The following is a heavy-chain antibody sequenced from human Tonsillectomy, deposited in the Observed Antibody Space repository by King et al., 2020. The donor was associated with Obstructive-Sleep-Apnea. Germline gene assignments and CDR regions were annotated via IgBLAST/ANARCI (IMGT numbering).Heavy chain of an antibody. CDR3: ARQNIVAPGAWFDP. D-gene: IGHD5-12*01. V-gene: IGHV6-1*01. CDR2: TYYRSKWYN. J-gene: IGHJ5*02. Sequence: VQLQQSGPSLVKPSQTLSLTCAISGDSVSSNSAAWNWIRQSPSRGLEWLGRTYYRSKWYNDYALSVKSRITINPDTSKNHLSLQLRSVTPEDTAIYYCARQNIVAPGAWFDPWAREPWSPSPQ. CDR1: GDSVSSNSAA.